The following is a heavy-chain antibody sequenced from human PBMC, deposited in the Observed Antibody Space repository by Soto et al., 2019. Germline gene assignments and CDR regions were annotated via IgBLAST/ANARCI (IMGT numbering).Heavy chain of an antibody. D-gene: IGHD3-3*01. Sequence: EVQLVESGGGLVQPGGSLRLSCAASGFTFSSYEMNWVRQAPGKGLEWVSYISSSGSTIYYADSVKGRFTISRDNAKNALYLQMNSLRAEDTAVYYCARDFWSGSSLDYWGQGTLVTVSS. CDR3: ARDFWSGSSLDY. V-gene: IGHV3-48*03. J-gene: IGHJ4*02. CDR1: GFTFSSYE. CDR2: ISSSGSTI.